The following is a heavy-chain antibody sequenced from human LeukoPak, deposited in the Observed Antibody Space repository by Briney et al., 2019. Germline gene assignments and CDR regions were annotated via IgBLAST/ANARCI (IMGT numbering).Heavy chain of an antibody. Sequence: SETLSLTCTVSGGSISSSSYYWGWIRQPPGKGLEWIGSIYYSGSTYYNPSLKSRVTISVDTSKNQFSLKLSSVTAADTAVYYCARVGIAVADYWGQGTLVTVSS. CDR2: IYYSGST. D-gene: IGHD6-13*01. CDR3: ARVGIAVADY. CDR1: GGSISSSSYY. J-gene: IGHJ4*02. V-gene: IGHV4-39*07.